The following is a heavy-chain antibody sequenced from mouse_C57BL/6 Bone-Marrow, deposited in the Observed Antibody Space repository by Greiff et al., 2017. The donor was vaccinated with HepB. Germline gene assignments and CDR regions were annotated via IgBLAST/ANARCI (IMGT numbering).Heavy chain of an antibody. CDR3: ATDYYDYDGFAY. CDR1: GYTFTSYG. V-gene: IGHV1-81*01. D-gene: IGHD2-4*01. Sequence: VQLQQSGAELARPGASVKLSCKASGYTFTSYGISWVKQRTGQGLEWIGEIYPRSGNTYYNEKFQGKATITADTSSNTAYLQLSSLTSEDTAVYYCATDYYDYDGFAYWGQGTLVTVSA. CDR2: IYPRSGNT. J-gene: IGHJ3*01.